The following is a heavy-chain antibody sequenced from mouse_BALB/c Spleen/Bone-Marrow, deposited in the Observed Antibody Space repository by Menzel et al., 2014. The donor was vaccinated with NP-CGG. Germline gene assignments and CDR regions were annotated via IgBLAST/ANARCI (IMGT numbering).Heavy chain of an antibody. Sequence: QVQLQQSGAELVRPGASVKVSCKASGYTFTYYWINWVRQRPGQGLEWIGNIYPSDSYSNYNQKFKDKATLTVDKSSSTAYMQLSSPTSEDSAVYYCTRRDRYDYYGVDYWGQGTSVTVSS. D-gene: IGHD2-14*01. CDR3: TRRDRYDYYGVDY. V-gene: IGHV1-69*02. CDR1: GYTFTYYW. CDR2: IYPSDSYS. J-gene: IGHJ4*01.